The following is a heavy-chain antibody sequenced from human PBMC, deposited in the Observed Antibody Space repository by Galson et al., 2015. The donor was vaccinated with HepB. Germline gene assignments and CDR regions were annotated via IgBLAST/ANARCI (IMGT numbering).Heavy chain of an antibody. CDR2: IWYDGSNK. J-gene: IGHJ6*03. Sequence: SLRLSCAASGFTFSSYGMRWVRQAPGKGLEWVAVIWYDGSNKYYADSVKGRFTISRDNSKNTLYLQMNSLRAKDTAVYYCARDIEGILIFGVVISPALYYYCYMDVWGKGTTVTVSS. D-gene: IGHD3-3*01. CDR1: GFTFSSYG. V-gene: IGHV3-33*01. CDR3: ARDIEGILIFGVVISPALYYYCYMDV.